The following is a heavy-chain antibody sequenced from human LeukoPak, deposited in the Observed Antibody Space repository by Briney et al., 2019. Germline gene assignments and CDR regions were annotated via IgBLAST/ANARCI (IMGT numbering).Heavy chain of an antibody. CDR3: ARHQYQLSALDY. V-gene: IGHV4-4*07. D-gene: IGHD2-2*01. J-gene: IGHJ4*02. Sequence: PSETLSLTCTVSGGSISSYYWSWIRQPAGKGLEWIGRIYTSGSTNYNPSLKSRVTISIDTSKNQFSLKLNSVTAADTAIYYCARHQYQLSALDYWGQGTLVTVSS. CDR1: GGSISSYY. CDR2: IYTSGST.